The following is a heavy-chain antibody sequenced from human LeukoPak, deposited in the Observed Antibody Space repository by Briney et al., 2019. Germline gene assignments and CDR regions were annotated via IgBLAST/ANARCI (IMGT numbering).Heavy chain of an antibody. CDR3: SRDRLGGLDL. V-gene: IGHV3-74*01. D-gene: IGHD5-12*01. J-gene: IGHJ5*02. CDR1: GCTFSSYW. CDR2: INTDGSST. Sequence: PGGSLRLSCAASGCTFSSYWMHWVRQAPGKGLVWVSRINTDGSSTSYADSVKGRFTISRDNAKNSVYLQMNSLRPEDTAVYYCSRDRLGGLDLWGQGTLVTVSS.